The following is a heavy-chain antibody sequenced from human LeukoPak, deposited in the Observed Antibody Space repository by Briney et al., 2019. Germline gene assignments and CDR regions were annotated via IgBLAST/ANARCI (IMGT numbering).Heavy chain of an antibody. CDR2: INWNGGST. D-gene: IGHD1-7*01. V-gene: IGHV3-20*04. J-gene: IGHJ5*02. CDR1: GFTFDDYG. Sequence: GGSLRLSCAASGFTFDDYGMSWVRQAPGKGLEWVSGINWNGGSTGYADSVKGRFTIYRDNAKNSLYLQMNSLRAEDTALYYCARDPWGTEENWNYGWFDPWGQGTLVTVSS. CDR3: ARDPWGTEENWNYGWFDP.